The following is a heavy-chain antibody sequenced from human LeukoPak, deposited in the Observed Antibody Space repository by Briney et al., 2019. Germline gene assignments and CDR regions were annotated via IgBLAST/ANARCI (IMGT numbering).Heavy chain of an antibody. CDR3: ARDVGRDTITTEIEY. D-gene: IGHD4-11*01. CDR2: ISSDGNKK. Sequence: GRSLRLSCAASGFTFSSYAMHWVRQAPGKGLGWVAVISSDGNKKNYADSVKGRFTISKDNSKNTLYLQMNSLRAEDTALYYCARDVGRDTITTEIEYWGQGTLVTVSS. CDR1: GFTFSSYA. J-gene: IGHJ4*02. V-gene: IGHV3-30-3*01.